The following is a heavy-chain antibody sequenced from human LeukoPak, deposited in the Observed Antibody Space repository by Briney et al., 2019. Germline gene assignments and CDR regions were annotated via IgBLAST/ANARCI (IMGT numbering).Heavy chain of an antibody. CDR2: INRSGST. J-gene: IGHJ4*02. CDR1: GGSFRGYY. Sequence: PSETLSLTCAVYGGSFRGYYWSWIRQPPGKGLEWIGEINRSGSTNYNPSLKSRVTISVDTSKNQFSLKLSSVTAADTAVYYCARGFKYYDSSGYYNRLNFDYWGQGTLVTVSS. V-gene: IGHV4-34*01. CDR3: ARGFKYYDSSGYYNRLNFDY. D-gene: IGHD3-22*01.